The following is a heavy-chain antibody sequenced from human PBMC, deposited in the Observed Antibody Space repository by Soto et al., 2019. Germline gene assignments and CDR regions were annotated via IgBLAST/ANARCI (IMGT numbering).Heavy chain of an antibody. D-gene: IGHD6-13*01. J-gene: IGHJ4*02. CDR3: ARGLAASPTGRYFDY. V-gene: IGHV3-23*01. Sequence: GGSLRLSCAASGFTFGSYAMNWVRQAPGKGLEWVSAISVINDSTYYADSVKGRFTVSRDNSKNTLYLQMSSLRAEDTALYFCARGLAASPTGRYFDYWGQGTLVTVSS. CDR1: GFTFGSYA. CDR2: ISVINDST.